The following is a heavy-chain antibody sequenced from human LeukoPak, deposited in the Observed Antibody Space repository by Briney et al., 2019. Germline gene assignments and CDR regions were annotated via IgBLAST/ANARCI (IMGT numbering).Heavy chain of an antibody. CDR1: GFTFSSYG. J-gene: IGHJ6*02. V-gene: IGHV3-30*18. CDR3: AKGRARDYYYGMDV. CDR2: ISYDGSNK. Sequence: GGSLRLSCAASGFTFSSYGMHWVRQAPGKGLEWVAVISYDGSNKYYADSVKGRFTISRDNSKNTLYLQMNSLGAEDTAVYYCAKGRARDYYYGMDVWGQGTTVTVSS.